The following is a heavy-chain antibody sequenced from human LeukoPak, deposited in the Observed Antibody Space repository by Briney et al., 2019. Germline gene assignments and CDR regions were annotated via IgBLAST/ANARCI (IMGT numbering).Heavy chain of an antibody. CDR1: GFTFSDYE. J-gene: IGHJ4*02. Sequence: GGSLRLSCAASGFTFSDYEMNWVRQAPGKGLEWISYISSSDGTTYYADSVKGRFTISRDNARNSLYLQMNGLRADDTAVYYCARDGDIPPEVPFDFWGQGTLVTVSS. D-gene: IGHD3-10*01. CDR2: ISSSDGTT. CDR3: ARDGDIPPEVPFDF. V-gene: IGHV3-48*03.